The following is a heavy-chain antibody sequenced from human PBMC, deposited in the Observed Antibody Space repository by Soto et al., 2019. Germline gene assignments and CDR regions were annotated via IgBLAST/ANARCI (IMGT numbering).Heavy chain of an antibody. CDR3: ARLPNYDFWSGSADSYYYVMDV. J-gene: IGHJ6*02. Sequence: GGSLGLSCAASGFTFSSYGMHWVGQGPGKGLEWVAVISYDGSNKYYADSVKGRFTISRDNSKNTLYLQMNSLRAEDTAVYYCARLPNYDFWSGSADSYYYVMDVWSQGTTVTGSS. D-gene: IGHD3-3*01. V-gene: IGHV3-30*03. CDR1: GFTFSSYG. CDR2: ISYDGSNK.